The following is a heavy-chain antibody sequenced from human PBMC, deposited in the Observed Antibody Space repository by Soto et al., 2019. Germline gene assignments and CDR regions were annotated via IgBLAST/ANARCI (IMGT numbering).Heavy chain of an antibody. V-gene: IGHV3-53*01. CDR3: ARSGYSSSWTGYYFDY. J-gene: IGHJ4*02. CDR1: GFTVSNNY. Sequence: EVQLVESGGGLIQPGGSLILSCAASGFTVSNNYMSWVRQAPGKGLEWVSVIYRGGSTYYADSVKGRFTISRDSSLNMLYLLMNSLRAEDTAVYYCARSGYSSSWTGYYFDYWGQGTLVTVSS. CDR2: IYRGGST. D-gene: IGHD6-13*01.